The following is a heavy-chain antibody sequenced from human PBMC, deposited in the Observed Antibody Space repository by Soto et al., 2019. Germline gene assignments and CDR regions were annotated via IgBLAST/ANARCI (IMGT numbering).Heavy chain of an antibody. D-gene: IGHD6-19*01. Sequence: ASVKVSCKASGYTFTSYGISWVRQAPGQGLEWMGWISAHNGNTNYAQKLQGRVTMTTDTSTSTAYMELRSLRAEDTAVFYCAKERSSGWSLDYWGQGTLVTVSS. CDR2: ISAHNGNT. CDR3: AKERSSGWSLDY. J-gene: IGHJ4*02. CDR1: GYTFTSYG. V-gene: IGHV1-18*01.